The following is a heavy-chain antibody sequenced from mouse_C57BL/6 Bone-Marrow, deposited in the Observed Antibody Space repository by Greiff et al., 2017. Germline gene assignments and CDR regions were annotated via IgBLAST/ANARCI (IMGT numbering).Heavy chain of an antibody. CDR3: ARGGYGGYAMDY. V-gene: IGHV1-63*01. J-gene: IGHJ4*01. Sequence: QVQLKESGAELVRPGTSVKMSCKASGYTFTNYWIGWAKQRPGHGLAWIGDIYPGGGYTNYNEKFNGQATLTADKSSSTAYMQFSSLTSEDSAIYYCARGGYGGYAMDYWGQGTSVTVSS. D-gene: IGHD1-2*01. CDR1: GYTFTNYW. CDR2: IYPGGGYT.